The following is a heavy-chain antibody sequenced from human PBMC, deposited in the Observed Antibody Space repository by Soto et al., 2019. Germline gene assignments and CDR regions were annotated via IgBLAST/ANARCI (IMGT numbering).Heavy chain of an antibody. Sequence: QVQLVESGGGVDQHGRSLRLSCAASGFTFTTYGIHWVRQAPGKGLEWVAVISSDGSKNYFADSVRGRFTISRDNSKNTVYLQINNVRAEDTAVYYCAKERMGYYYGLDVWGQGTTCVVSS. D-gene: IGHD6-13*01. V-gene: IGHV3-30*18. CDR1: GFTFTTYG. J-gene: IGHJ6*02. CDR2: ISSDGSKN. CDR3: AKERMGYYYGLDV.